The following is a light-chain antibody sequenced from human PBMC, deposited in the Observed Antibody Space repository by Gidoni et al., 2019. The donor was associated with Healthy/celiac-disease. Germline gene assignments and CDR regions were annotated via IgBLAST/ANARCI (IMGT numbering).Light chain of an antibody. CDR1: SSNIGAGYD. V-gene: IGLV1-40*01. CDR3: QSYDSSLRRL. J-gene: IGLJ2*01. Sequence: QSVLTQPPSVSGAPGQRVTISCTGSSSNIGAGYDIHWYQQLPGTAPKILIYGNSNRPSGVPDRFSGSKSGTSASLAITGLQAEDEADYYCQSYDSSLRRLFGGGTKLTVL. CDR2: GNS.